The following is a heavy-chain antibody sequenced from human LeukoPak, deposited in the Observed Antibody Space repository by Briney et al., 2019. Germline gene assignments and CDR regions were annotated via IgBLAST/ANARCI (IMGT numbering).Heavy chain of an antibody. CDR3: ARSVDGYYDS. J-gene: IGHJ4*02. Sequence: QPGGSLRLSCEASGFTFSSYAMSWVRQAPGKGLEWISYINSASSAIYYSDSVKGRFTISRDNAKNSLYLQLNSLRAEDTAMYYCARSVDGYYDSWGQGTLVTVSS. CDR2: INSASSAI. CDR1: GFTFSSYA. V-gene: IGHV3-48*04.